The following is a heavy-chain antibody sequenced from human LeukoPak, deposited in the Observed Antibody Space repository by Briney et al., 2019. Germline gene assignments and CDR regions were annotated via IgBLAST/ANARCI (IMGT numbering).Heavy chain of an antibody. V-gene: IGHV4-30-4*08. D-gene: IGHD3-10*01. CDR2: IYYSGST. CDR3: ARGAYGSGSYYQDY. J-gene: IGHJ4*02. Sequence: SETLSLTCTVSGGSISSGDYYWSWIRQPPGKGLEWIGYIYYSGSTYYNPSLKSRVTTSVDTSKNQFSLKLSSVTAADTAVYYCARGAYGSGSYYQDYWGQGTLVTVSS. CDR1: GGSISSGDYY.